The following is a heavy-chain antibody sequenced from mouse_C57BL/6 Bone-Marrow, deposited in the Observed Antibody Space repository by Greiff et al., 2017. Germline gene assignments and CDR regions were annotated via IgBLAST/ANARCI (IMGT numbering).Heavy chain of an antibody. D-gene: IGHD2-10*01. Sequence: EVKLEESGPGLVKPSQSLSLTCSVTGYSITSGYYWNWIRQFPGNKLEWMGYISYDGSNNYNPSLKNRISITRDTSKNQFFLKLNSVTTEDTATYYCARTYYGNTWFAYWGQGTLVTVSA. J-gene: IGHJ3*01. V-gene: IGHV3-6*01. CDR2: ISYDGSN. CDR1: GYSITSGYY. CDR3: ARTYYGNTWFAY.